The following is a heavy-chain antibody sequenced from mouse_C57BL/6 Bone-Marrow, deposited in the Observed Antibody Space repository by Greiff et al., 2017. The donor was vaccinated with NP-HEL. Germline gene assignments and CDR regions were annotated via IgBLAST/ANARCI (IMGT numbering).Heavy chain of an antibody. CDR2: ISDGGSYT. CDR1: GFTFSSYA. V-gene: IGHV5-4*03. CDR3: ARPRLYGPFDY. D-gene: IGHD1-1*01. J-gene: IGHJ2*01. Sequence: EVKVVESGGGLVKPGGSLKLSCAASGFTFSSYAMSWVRQTPEKRLEWVATISDGGSYTYYPDNVKGRFTISRDNAKNNLYLQMSHLKSEDTAMYYCARPRLYGPFDYWGQGTPLTVSS.